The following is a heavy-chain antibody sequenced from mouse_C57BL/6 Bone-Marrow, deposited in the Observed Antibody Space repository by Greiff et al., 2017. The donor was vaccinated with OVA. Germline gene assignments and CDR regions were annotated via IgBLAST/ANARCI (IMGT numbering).Heavy chain of an antibody. D-gene: IGHD2-3*01. CDR2: ISSGGDYI. Sequence: EVNLVESGEGLVKPGGSLKLSCAASGFTFSSYAMSWVRQTPEKRLEWVAYISSGGDYIYYADTVKGRFTISRDNARNTLYLQMSSLKSEDTAMYYCTRDGYYKVAYWGQGTLVTVSA. V-gene: IGHV5-9-1*02. CDR1: GFTFSSYA. CDR3: TRDGYYKVAY. J-gene: IGHJ3*01.